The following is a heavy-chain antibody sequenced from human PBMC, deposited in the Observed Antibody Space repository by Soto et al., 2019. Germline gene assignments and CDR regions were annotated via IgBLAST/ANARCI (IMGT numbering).Heavy chain of an antibody. J-gene: IGHJ6*02. D-gene: IGHD3-9*01. Sequence: GASVKVSCKASGYTFTSYYMHWVRQAPGQGLEWMGIINPSGGSTSYAQKFQGRVTMTRDTSTSPVYMELSSLRSEDTAVYYCARDRLVISINYYYGMDVWGQGTTVTVSS. CDR3: ARDRLVISINYYYGMDV. CDR1: GYTFTSYY. V-gene: IGHV1-46*01. CDR2: INPSGGST.